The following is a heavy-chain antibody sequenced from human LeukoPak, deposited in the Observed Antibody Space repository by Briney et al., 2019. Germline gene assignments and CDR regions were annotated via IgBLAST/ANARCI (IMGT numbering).Heavy chain of an antibody. V-gene: IGHV3-23*01. CDR3: AKDQVGAYFRDAFDI. D-gene: IGHD1-26*01. J-gene: IGHJ3*02. CDR2: ISGSGGST. CDR1: GFTFSSYA. Sequence: GGSLRLSCAASGFTFSSYAMSWVRQAPGKGLEWVSAISGSGGSTYYADSVKGRFTISRDNSKDTLYLQMNSLRAEDTAVYYCAKDQVGAYFRDAFDIWGQGTMVTVSS.